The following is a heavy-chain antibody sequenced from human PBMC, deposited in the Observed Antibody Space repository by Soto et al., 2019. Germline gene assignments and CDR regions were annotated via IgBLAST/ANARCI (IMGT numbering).Heavy chain of an antibody. CDR3: AKVRPLRDCTRTSCLGAFDI. D-gene: IGHD2-2*01. J-gene: IGHJ3*02. V-gene: IGHV3-23*01. Sequence: EEQLLESGGGLVRPGGSLRFSWAASAFTFRSYAMSWVRQAPGNGLEWVSAITASADTTYYADSVKGRFTISRDNSKNTLYLRMNSLRAEDTAVYYCAKVRPLRDCTRTSCLGAFDIWGQGTMVTVS. CDR1: AFTFRSYA. CDR2: ITASADTT.